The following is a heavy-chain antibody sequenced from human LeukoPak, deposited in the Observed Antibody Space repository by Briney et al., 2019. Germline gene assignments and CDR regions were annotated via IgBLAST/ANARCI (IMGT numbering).Heavy chain of an antibody. J-gene: IGHJ4*02. D-gene: IGHD5-24*01. CDR3: ARGARAGYNLEPFDY. Sequence: SETLSLTCTVSGGSMSSYYWSWIRQPPGKGLEWIGYIYYSGSTKYNPSLKSRVTISVDTSKNQFSLKLSSVTAADTAVYYCARGARAGYNLEPFDYWGQGTRVTVSS. CDR2: IYYSGST. CDR1: GGSMSSYY. V-gene: IGHV4-59*08.